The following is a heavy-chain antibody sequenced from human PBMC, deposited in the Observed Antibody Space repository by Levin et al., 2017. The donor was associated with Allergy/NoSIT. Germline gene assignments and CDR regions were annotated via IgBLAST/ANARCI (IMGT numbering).Heavy chain of an antibody. J-gene: IGHJ5*02. CDR1: GGSVSNSSFY. Sequence: SETLSLTCTVSGGSVSNSSFYWGWIRQPPGKGLEWIGTIYYSGNTYYNPSLKSRVTISVDTSKNQFSLKLSSVTAADTAVYYCARHIAAAGCLEPWGQGTLVTVSS. CDR2: IYYSGNT. V-gene: IGHV4-39*01. D-gene: IGHD6-13*01. CDR3: ARHIAAAGCLEP.